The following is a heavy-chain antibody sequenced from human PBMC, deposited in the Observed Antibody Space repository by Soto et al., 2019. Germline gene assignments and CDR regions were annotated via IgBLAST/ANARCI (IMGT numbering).Heavy chain of an antibody. V-gene: IGHV4-4*02. CDR1: GDSISSIKW. J-gene: IGHJ4*02. D-gene: IGHD4-17*01. Sequence: QVQLQESGPGVMKPSGTLSLTCTVSGDSISSIKWWSWVRQPPGESLEWIGEVFHSVNANYNPSPKSPLTCSADTPNNQFSLKLTSVTAADTAVYYCASASGDYLVLGGYYLDSWGQGTLVTVSS. CDR2: VFHSVNA. CDR3: ASASGDYLVLGGYYLDS.